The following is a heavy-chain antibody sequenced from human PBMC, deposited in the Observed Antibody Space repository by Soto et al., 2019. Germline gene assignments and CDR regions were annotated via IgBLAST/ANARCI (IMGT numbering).Heavy chain of an antibody. V-gene: IGHV3-30-3*01. CDR1: GFTFSSYA. D-gene: IGHD6-19*01. CDR3: ARSYSSGYYYFEY. CDR2: ISYDGSNK. J-gene: IGHJ4*02. Sequence: LRLSFAASGFTFSSYAMHWVRQAPGKWLEWVAVISYDGSNKYYADSVKGRFTISRDNSKNTLYLQMNSLRAEDTAVYYCARSYSSGYYYFEYWGQGTLVNVS.